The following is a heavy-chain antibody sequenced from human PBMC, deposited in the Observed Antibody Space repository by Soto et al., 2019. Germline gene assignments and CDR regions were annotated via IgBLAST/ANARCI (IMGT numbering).Heavy chain of an antibody. Sequence: PSETLSLTCTVSGGSISSYYWSWIRQPPGKGLEWIGYIYYSGSTNYNPSLKSRVTISVDTSKNQFSLKLSSVTAADTAVYYCARDRDYDSSGTNYYYYGMDVWGQGTTVTVSS. CDR3: ARDRDYDSSGTNYYYYGMDV. J-gene: IGHJ6*02. D-gene: IGHD3-22*01. CDR2: IYYSGST. CDR1: GGSISSYY. V-gene: IGHV4-59*01.